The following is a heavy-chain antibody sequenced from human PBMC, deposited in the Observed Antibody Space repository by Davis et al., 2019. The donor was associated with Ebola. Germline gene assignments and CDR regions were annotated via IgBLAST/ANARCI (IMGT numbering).Heavy chain of an antibody. CDR1: GFTFNTYW. Sequence: GESLKISCAASGFTFNTYWMHWVRQVPGGGLVWVSRINEDGSTTNYADSVKGRFTISRDNAKNTLYLQMNSLRAEDTAVYYCARDLSGMNDYWGQGTLVTVSS. V-gene: IGHV3-74*01. J-gene: IGHJ4*02. CDR3: ARDLSGMNDY. CDR2: INEDGSTT. D-gene: IGHD6-19*01.